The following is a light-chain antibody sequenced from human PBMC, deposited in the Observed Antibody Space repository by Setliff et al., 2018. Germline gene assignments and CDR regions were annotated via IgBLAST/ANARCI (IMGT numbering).Light chain of an antibody. Sequence: QSVLTQPASVSGSPGQSITIYCIGSSSDIGAYDYVSWYQQHPGKAPKLIIYDVTKRPSGVPDRFSGSKSGNTASLTISGLQAEDEADYSCCSYADTYISVFGTGTKVTVL. CDR1: SSDIGAYDY. CDR3: CSYADTYISV. V-gene: IGLV2-11*01. CDR2: DVT. J-gene: IGLJ1*01.